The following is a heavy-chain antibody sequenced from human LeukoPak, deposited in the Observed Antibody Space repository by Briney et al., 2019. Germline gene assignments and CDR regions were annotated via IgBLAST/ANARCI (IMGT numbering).Heavy chain of an antibody. CDR3: ARDRSQDYDFCPPFCPRYNWFDP. J-gene: IGHJ5*02. CDR1: GYTFTVYY. Sequence: ASVKVSCKASGYTFTVYYMHWVRQAPGQGLEWMGWINPNSGGTNYAQKFQGRVTMTRDTSISTAYMELSRLRSDDTAVYYCARDRSQDYDFCPPFCPRYNWFDPWGQGTLVTVSS. CDR2: INPNSGGT. V-gene: IGHV1-2*02. D-gene: IGHD3-3*01.